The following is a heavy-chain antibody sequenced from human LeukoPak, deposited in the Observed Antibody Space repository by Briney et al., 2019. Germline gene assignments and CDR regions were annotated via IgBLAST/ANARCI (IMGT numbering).Heavy chain of an antibody. D-gene: IGHD6-19*01. J-gene: IGHJ4*02. CDR3: ASGMAVTSSFDF. CDR1: GFTFSSYT. CDR2: ISVGSNYI. V-gene: IGHV3-21*01. Sequence: GGSLRLSCAASGFTFSSYTMNWVRQAPGKGLEWVSSISVGSNYIYYADSVKGRFTISRDNAKNSLYLQMNSLRAEDTAVYYCASGMAVTSSFDFWGQGTLVTVSS.